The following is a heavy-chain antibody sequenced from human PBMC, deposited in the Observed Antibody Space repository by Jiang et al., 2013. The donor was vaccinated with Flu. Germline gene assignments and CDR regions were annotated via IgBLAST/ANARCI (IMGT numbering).Heavy chain of an antibody. CDR1: GYTFTGYY. Sequence: GASVKVSCKASGYTFTGYYMHWVRQAPGQGLEWMGWINPNSGGTNYAQKFQGWVTMTRDTSISTAYMELSRLRSDDTAVYYCARAGGSGSYYFDYWGQGTLVTVSS. CDR3: ARAGGSGSYYFDY. D-gene: IGHD3-10*01. J-gene: IGHJ4*02. CDR2: INPNSGGT. V-gene: IGHV1-2*04.